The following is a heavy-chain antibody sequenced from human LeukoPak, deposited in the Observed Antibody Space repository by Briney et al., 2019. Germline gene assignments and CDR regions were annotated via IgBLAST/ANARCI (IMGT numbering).Heavy chain of an antibody. CDR1: GGSISSHY. J-gene: IGHJ3*01. Sequence: SETLSFTCTVSGGSISSHYWSWIRQPPGKGLEWIGYIYYSGSTNYNPSLKSRVTISVDTSKNQFSLKLSSVTAADTAVYYCARTRYTYYDFWSGYSNDAFDVWGQGTMVTVSS. CDR3: ARTRYTYYDFWSGYSNDAFDV. V-gene: IGHV4-59*11. CDR2: IYYSGST. D-gene: IGHD3-3*01.